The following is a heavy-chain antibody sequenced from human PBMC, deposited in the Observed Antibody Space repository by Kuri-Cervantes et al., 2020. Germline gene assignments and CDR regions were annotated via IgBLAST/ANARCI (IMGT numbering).Heavy chain of an antibody. J-gene: IGHJ6*03. V-gene: IGHV1-18*01. D-gene: IGHD1-14*01. CDR2: ISAYNGNT. CDR1: GYTFTSYG. CDR3: AREAYRDYYYMDV. Sequence: ASVKVSCKASGYTFTSYGIIWVRQAPGQGLEWMGWISAYNGNTNYAQKLQGRVTMTTDTSTSTAYMELRSLRSDDTAAYYCAREAYRDYYYMDVWGKGTTVTVSS.